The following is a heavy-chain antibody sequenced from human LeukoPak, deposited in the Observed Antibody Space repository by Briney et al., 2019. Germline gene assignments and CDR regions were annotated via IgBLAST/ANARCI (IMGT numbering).Heavy chain of an antibody. D-gene: IGHD4-23*01. CDR2: IRYDGSNK. Sequence: GGSLRLSCAASGFTFSSYGMHWVRQAPGKGLEWVAFIRYDGSNKYYADSVKGRFTISRDNSKDTLYLQMSSLRPEDSAVYYCAKDPLGRYGGHLGGQGTLVIVSS. V-gene: IGHV3-30*02. CDR3: AKDPLGRYGGHL. CDR1: GFTFSSYG. J-gene: IGHJ4*02.